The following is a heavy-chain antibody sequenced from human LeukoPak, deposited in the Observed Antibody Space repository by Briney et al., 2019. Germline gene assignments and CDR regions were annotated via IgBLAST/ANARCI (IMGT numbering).Heavy chain of an antibody. J-gene: IGHJ6*02. V-gene: IGHV3-43*01. Sequence: GGSLRLSCAASGFTFDGYTMHWVRQAPGKGLEWVSLISWGGGSTYYADSVKGRFTISRDNSKNSLYLQMNSLRTEDTALYYCAKDITYYDILSGMDVWGQGTTVTVSS. CDR2: ISWGGGST. D-gene: IGHD3-9*01. CDR3: AKDITYYDILSGMDV. CDR1: GFTFDGYT.